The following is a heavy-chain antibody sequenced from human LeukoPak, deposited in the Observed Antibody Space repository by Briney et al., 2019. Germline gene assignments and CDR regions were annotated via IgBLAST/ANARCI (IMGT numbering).Heavy chain of an antibody. D-gene: IGHD5-18*01. Sequence: GASVKVSCKASGYTFTGYYMHWVRPAPGQGLEWMGWINPNSGGTNYAQKFQGRVTMTRDTSISTAYMELSRLRSDDTAVYYCARVYPGNKYSYGYPNRSPFDYWGQGTLVTVSS. CDR3: ARVYPGNKYSYGYPNRSPFDY. J-gene: IGHJ4*02. CDR1: GYTFTGYY. V-gene: IGHV1-2*02. CDR2: INPNSGGT.